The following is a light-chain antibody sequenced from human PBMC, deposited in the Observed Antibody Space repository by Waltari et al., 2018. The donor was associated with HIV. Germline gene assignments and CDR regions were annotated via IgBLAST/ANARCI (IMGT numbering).Light chain of an antibody. V-gene: IGLV1-44*01. CDR3: AAWDGSLNGHVV. Sequence: QSVLPQPPSASGTPEQRVTISCSGTSFNNGLTTVTWYQQLPGTAPKLLIYCNNQRPSGVPDRFSGSTSGTSASLAISGLQSEDEADYYCAAWDGSLNGHVVFGGGTKLTVL. J-gene: IGLJ2*01. CDR1: SFNNGLTT. CDR2: CNN.